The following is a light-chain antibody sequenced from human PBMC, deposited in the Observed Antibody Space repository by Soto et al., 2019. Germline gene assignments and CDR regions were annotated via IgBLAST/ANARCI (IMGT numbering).Light chain of an antibody. V-gene: IGKV3-20*01. CDR1: QSITSSY. J-gene: IGKJ2*01. CDR2: GAS. CDR3: QQYNSSPPMYT. Sequence: VLTQSPVTLSLSPGDRATLSCRPSQSITSSYLAWYQQRPGQAPRLLISGASRRATGIPDRFSGRGSGTDFTLTISRREGEDFAVDDCQQYNSSPPMYTFGQGTKLEIK.